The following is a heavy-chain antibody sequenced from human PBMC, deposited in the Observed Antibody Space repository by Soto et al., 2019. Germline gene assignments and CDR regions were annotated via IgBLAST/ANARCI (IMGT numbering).Heavy chain of an antibody. CDR2: INPSGGST. V-gene: IGHV1-46*03. Sequence: QVQLVQSGAEVKKPGASVKVSCKASGYTFTSYYMHWVRQAPGQGLEWMGIINPSGGSTSYAQKFQGRVTMTRDTSTSTVYMELSSLRSEDTAVYYCAGRITMTAEFDPWGQGTLVTVSS. J-gene: IGHJ5*02. CDR3: AGRITMTAEFDP. CDR1: GYTFTSYY. D-gene: IGHD3-22*01.